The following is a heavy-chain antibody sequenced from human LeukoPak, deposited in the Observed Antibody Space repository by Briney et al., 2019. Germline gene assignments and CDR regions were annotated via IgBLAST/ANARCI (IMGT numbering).Heavy chain of an antibody. CDR1: GGSISTYC. CDR3: ARDREEMATIAGGFDP. CDR2: IYYSGNT. Sequence: SETLSLTCTVSGGSISTYCWSWIRQPAGKGLEWIGSIYYSGNTYYNPSHKSRVTMSVDTSKNQFSLKLSSVTAADTAVYYCARDREEMATIAGGFDPWGQGTLVTVSS. J-gene: IGHJ5*02. V-gene: IGHV4-4*07. D-gene: IGHD5-24*01.